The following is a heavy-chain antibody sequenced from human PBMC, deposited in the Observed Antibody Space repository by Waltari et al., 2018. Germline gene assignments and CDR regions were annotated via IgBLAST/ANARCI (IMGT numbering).Heavy chain of an antibody. CDR3: ARLLGETTGWFDP. CDR2: IRSNGVST. D-gene: IGHD3-16*01. CDR1: GFTFSSHA. J-gene: IGHJ5*02. Sequence: EVQLVESGGGLVPPGGSLGLSCAASGFTFSSHAMFWVRQAPGKGLEYVSGIRSNGVSTYYASSVKARFTISRDNSKNTLYLQMGSLRPEDTAVYYCARLLGETTGWFDPWGQGTLVTISS. V-gene: IGHV3-64*01.